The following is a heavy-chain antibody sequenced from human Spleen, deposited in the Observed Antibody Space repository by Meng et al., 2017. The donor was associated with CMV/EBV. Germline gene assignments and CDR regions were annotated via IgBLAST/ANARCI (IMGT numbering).Heavy chain of an antibody. CDR1: GGSFSGYY. Sequence: QVQLPQWGAGLLEPSETLSLTCAVYGGSFSGYYWSWIRQPPGKGLEWIGEINHSGSTNYNPSLKSRVTISVDTSKNQFSLKLRFVTAADTAVYYCAREGRSHQVGVSVYWGQGNLVTVSS. D-gene: IGHD2-21*01. CDR2: INHSGST. J-gene: IGHJ4*02. V-gene: IGHV4-34*01. CDR3: AREGRSHQVGVSVY.